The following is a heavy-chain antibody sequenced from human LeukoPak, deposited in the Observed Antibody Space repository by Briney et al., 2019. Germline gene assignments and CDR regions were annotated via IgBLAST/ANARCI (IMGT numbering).Heavy chain of an antibody. V-gene: IGHV3-30*03. CDR2: ISYDGSSK. D-gene: IGHD3-10*01. Sequence: GGSLRLSCAASGFTVSSNYMSWVRQAPGKGLEWVAVISYDGSSKYYADSVKGRFTISRDNSKNTLYMQMNSLRVEDTAVYYCARDFYGSGSYHYHYFDYWGQGTLVTVSS. J-gene: IGHJ4*02. CDR1: GFTVSSNY. CDR3: ARDFYGSGSYHYHYFDY.